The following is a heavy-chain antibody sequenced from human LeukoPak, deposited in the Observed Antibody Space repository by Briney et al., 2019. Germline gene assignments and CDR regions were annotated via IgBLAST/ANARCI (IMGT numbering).Heavy chain of an antibody. Sequence: QPGRSLRLSCAASGFTFSSYGMHWVRQAPGKGLEWVANIKQDGSEKYYVDSVKGRFTISRDNAKNSLYLQMNSLRAEDTAVYYCARYTGGSYYYYYYMDVWGKGTTVTVSS. CDR3: ARYTGGSYYYYYYMDV. CDR1: GFTFSSYG. J-gene: IGHJ6*03. CDR2: IKQDGSEK. D-gene: IGHD2-8*02. V-gene: IGHV3-7*01.